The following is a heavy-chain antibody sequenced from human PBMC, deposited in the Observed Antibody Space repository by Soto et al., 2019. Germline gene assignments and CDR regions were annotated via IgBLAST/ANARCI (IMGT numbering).Heavy chain of an antibody. D-gene: IGHD1-26*01. CDR1: GYTFSSSA. Sequence: QVRLVQSGPEVKKPEASVKVSCKASGYTFSSSAISWVRQAPGQGPEWMGWISSSGVTNYAQNFQGRVTLTVDSSTPTAYLEVRSLSSADTAIYCSARDHGGYGTADYWGPGALVTVSS. V-gene: IGHV1-18*04. J-gene: IGHJ4*02. CDR2: ISSSGVT. CDR3: ARDHGGYGTADY.